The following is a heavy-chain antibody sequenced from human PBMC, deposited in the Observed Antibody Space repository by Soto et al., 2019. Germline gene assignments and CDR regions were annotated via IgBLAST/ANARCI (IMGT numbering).Heavy chain of an antibody. J-gene: IGHJ6*02. V-gene: IGHV1-69*01. CDR1: GGTFSSYA. CDR2: IIPIFGTA. D-gene: IGHD3-3*01. CDR3: ARVSRQTIFGVDIWEDYCYGMDV. Sequence: QVQLVQSGAEVKKPGASVKVSCKASGGTFSSYAISWVRQAPGQGLDWMGGIIPIFGTANYAQKFQGRVTITADESTSKAYMELSSVRSEDTAVYYCARVSRQTIFGVDIWEDYCYGMDVWGQGTTVTVSS.